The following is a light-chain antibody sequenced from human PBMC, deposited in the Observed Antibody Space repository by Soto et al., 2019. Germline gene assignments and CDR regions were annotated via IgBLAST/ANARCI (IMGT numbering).Light chain of an antibody. CDR3: QTWGTVIPNVV. J-gene: IGLJ2*01. CDR1: SGHSSYA. CDR2: LNSDGSH. Sequence: QPVLTQSPSASASLGASVKLTCTLSSGHSSYAIAWHQQQPEKGPRYLMKLNSDGSHSKGDGIPDRFSGSSSGAERYLTISSLQSEDEADYYCQTWGTVIPNVVFGGGTKLTVL. V-gene: IGLV4-69*01.